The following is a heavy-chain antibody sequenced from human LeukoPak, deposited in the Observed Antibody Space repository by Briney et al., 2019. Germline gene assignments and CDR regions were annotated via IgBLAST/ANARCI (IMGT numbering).Heavy chain of an antibody. CDR3: ARKGRQLGEDY. CDR1: GFTFSSYA. D-gene: IGHD6-6*01. CDR2: ISGSGGST. J-gene: IGHJ4*02. V-gene: IGHV3-23*01. Sequence: GGSLRLSCAASGFTFSSYAMSWVRQAPGKGLEWVSAISGSGGSTYYADSVKGRFTISRDNAKNSLYLQMNSLRAEDTAVYYCARKGRQLGEDYWGQGTLVTVSS.